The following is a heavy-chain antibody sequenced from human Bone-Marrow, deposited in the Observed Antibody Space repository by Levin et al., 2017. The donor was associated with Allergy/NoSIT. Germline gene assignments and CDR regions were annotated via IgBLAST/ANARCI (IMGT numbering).Heavy chain of an antibody. D-gene: IGHD4-17*01. CDR3: ARDPRQYGDYSVFLFVNWFDP. J-gene: IGHJ5*02. Sequence: TSETLSLTCTVSGGSISSSSYYWGWIRQPPGKGLEWIGSIYYSGSTYYNPSLKSRVTISVDTSKNQFSLKLSSVTAADTAVYYCARDPRQYGDYSVFLFVNWFDPWGQGTLVTVSS. CDR2: IYYSGST. CDR1: GGSISSSSYY. V-gene: IGHV4-39*07.